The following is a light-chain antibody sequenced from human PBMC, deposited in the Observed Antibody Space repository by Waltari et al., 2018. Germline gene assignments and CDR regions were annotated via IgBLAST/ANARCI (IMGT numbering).Light chain of an antibody. CDR1: QSVSTY. Sequence: EIVLTQSPATLSLSPGERATLSCRASQSVSTYLGWYQQKPGQAPRLLIYDASNRATGIPARFSGSGSGTDFTLTISSLEPEDLAVYYCRQRSNWPLTFGGGTKVEIK. J-gene: IGKJ4*01. CDR2: DAS. CDR3: RQRSNWPLT. V-gene: IGKV3-11*01.